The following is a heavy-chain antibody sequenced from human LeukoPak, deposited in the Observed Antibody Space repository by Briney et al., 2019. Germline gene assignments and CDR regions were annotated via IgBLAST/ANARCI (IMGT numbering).Heavy chain of an antibody. Sequence: SETLSLTCTVSGYSISSGYYWGWIRQPLGKGLEWIGSIYHSGSTYYNPSLKSRVTISVDTSKNQFSLKLSSVTAADTAVYYCARGSYLYYYDSSGYRYAFDIWGQGTMVTVSS. CDR3: ARGSYLYYYDSSGYRYAFDI. CDR2: IYHSGST. CDR1: GYSISSGYY. V-gene: IGHV4-38-2*02. D-gene: IGHD3-22*01. J-gene: IGHJ3*02.